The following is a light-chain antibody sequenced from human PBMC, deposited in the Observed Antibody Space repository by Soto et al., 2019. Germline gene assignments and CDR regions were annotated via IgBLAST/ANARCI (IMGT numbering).Light chain of an antibody. CDR1: QSVTTN. CDR2: GAF. J-gene: IGKJ2*01. V-gene: IGKV3-15*01. Sequence: ETVLTQSPATLSVSPGERATFSCKASQSVTTNLAWYQQKPGQVPRLLIYGAFTRATGIPASFSGSGPGTESALSISSLQTEDFGLSHGQQYHSWPYTFGQGTKLEF. CDR3: QQYHSWPYT.